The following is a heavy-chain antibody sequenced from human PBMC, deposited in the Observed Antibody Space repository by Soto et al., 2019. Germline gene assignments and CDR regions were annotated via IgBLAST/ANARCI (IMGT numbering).Heavy chain of an antibody. CDR3: ARDLDAPYGMDV. CDR2: IYYSGST. J-gene: IGHJ6*02. CDR1: GGSISSYY. Sequence: PSETLSLTCTVSGGSISSYYWSWIRQPPGKGLEWIGYIYYSGSTNYNPSLKSRVTISVDTSKNQFSLKLSSVTAADTAVYYCARDLDAPYGMDVWGQGTTVTVSS. D-gene: IGHD3-3*01. V-gene: IGHV4-59*01.